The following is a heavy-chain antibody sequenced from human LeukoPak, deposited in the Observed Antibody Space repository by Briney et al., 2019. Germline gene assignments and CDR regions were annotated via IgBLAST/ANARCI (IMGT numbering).Heavy chain of an antibody. V-gene: IGHV3-33*01. CDR1: GFTFSIYG. J-gene: IGHJ6*04. D-gene: IGHD3-10*01. CDR2: IWYDGSNK. Sequence: GGSLRLSCAASGFTFSIYGMHWVRHAPGKGLEWVAVIWYDGSNKYYADSVKGRFTISRDNSKNTLYLQMNSLRAEDTAVYYGARDTGRGGALYGMDVWGKGTTVTVSS. CDR3: ARDTGRGGALYGMDV.